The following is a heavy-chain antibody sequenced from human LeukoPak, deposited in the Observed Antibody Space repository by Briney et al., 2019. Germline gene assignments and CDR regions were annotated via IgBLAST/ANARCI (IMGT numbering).Heavy chain of an antibody. CDR2: VSDSGADT. D-gene: IGHD4-23*01. J-gene: IGHJ4*02. CDR1: GFSFTTYA. Sequence: PGGSLRLSCAASGFSFTTYAMSWVRQAPGKGLEWLSTVSDSGADTYYADSVKGRFTISRDNSRNTVYLQMNSLRAEDAAVYYCAKSHSVAQRGYYDYWGQGTLVTVSS. CDR3: AKSHSVAQRGYYDY. V-gene: IGHV3-23*01.